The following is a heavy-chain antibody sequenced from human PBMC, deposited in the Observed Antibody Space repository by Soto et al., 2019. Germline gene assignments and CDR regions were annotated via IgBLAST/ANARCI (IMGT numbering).Heavy chain of an antibody. J-gene: IGHJ3*01. Sequence: EVQLVESGGGLVEPGGSLRLSCAASGITFSNAWMNWVRKAPGKGLEYIGRIRSKTDGGTTEYAAPVEGRFTVSRDDSKNTLYLQMSGLKTEDTAVYYCTTTRPGPTVVDKWVQGTLVTVSS. CDR1: GITFSNAW. CDR3: TTTRPGPTVVDK. CDR2: IRSKTDGGTT. D-gene: IGHD2-21*02. V-gene: IGHV3-15*01.